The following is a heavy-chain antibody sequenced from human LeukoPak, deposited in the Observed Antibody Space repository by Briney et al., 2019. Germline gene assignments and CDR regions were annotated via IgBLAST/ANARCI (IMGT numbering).Heavy chain of an antibody. CDR2: IYYSGST. V-gene: IGHV4-59*01. Sequence: SETLSLTCTVSGGSISNYYWTWIRQPPGKGLEWIGYIYYSGSTNYNPSLRSRVTISVDTSKNQFSLKLSSVTAADTAVYYCARGEWFYYDSSGYYLDYYFDYWGQGTLVTVSS. CDR1: GGSISNYY. D-gene: IGHD3-22*01. J-gene: IGHJ4*02. CDR3: ARGEWFYYDSSGYYLDYYFDY.